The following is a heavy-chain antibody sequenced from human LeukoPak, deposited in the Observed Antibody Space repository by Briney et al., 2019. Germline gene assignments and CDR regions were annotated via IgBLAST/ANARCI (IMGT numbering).Heavy chain of an antibody. J-gene: IGHJ4*02. V-gene: IGHV4-38-2*01. CDR3: ASWDYGGNFNY. CDR1: GYSISSGYY. Sequence: SETLSLTCVVSGYSISSGYYWGWIRQPPGKGLEWIGSIYHSGNTYYNPSLKSRVTISVDTSKNQFSLKLSSVTAADTAVYYCASWDYGGNFNYWGQGTLVTVSS. D-gene: IGHD4-23*01. CDR2: IYHSGNT.